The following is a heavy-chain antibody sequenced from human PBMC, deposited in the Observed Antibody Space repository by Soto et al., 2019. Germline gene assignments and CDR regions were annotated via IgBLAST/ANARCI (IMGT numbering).Heavy chain of an antibody. D-gene: IGHD6-13*01. V-gene: IGHV1-69*13. CDR2: IIPIFGTA. CDR3: AHEGGAAAGTSYYYYYYGMDV. Sequence: SVKVSCKASGGTFSSYAISWARQAPGQGLEWMGGIIPIFGTANYAQKFQGRVTITADESTSTAYMELSSLRSEDTAVYYCAHEGGAAAGTSYYYYYYGMDVWRQGTTVTVSS. J-gene: IGHJ6*02. CDR1: GGTFSSYA.